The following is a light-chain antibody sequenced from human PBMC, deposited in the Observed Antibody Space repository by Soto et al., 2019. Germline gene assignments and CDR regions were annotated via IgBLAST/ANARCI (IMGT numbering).Light chain of an antibody. CDR3: SSFTGSSTYV. CDR1: RSDVGGYNY. J-gene: IGLJ1*01. Sequence: QSALTQPASVSGSPGQSITISCTGTRSDVGGYNYVSWYQQHPGKAPKLLIYAVSNRPSGVSYRFSASKSGNTAYLTISGLQAEDEADFFCSSFTGSSTYVFGAGTKVTVL. V-gene: IGLV2-14*01. CDR2: AVS.